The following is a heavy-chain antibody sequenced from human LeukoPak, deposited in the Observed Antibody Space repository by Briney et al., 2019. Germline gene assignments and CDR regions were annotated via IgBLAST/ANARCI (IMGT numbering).Heavy chain of an antibody. J-gene: IGHJ4*02. CDR3: AKDPIKGGSGSSLH. V-gene: IGHV3-23*01. D-gene: IGHD3-10*01. CDR2: ISGSGGST. CDR1: GFTFSTYW. Sequence: GGSLRLSCAASGFTFSTYWMHWVRQGPGKGLEWVSAISGSGGSTYYADSVKGRFTISRDNSKNTLYLQMNSLRAEDTAVYYCAKDPIKGGSGSSLHWGQGTLVTVSS.